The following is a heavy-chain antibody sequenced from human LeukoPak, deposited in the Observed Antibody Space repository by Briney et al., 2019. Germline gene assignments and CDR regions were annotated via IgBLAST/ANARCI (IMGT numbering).Heavy chain of an antibody. J-gene: IGHJ3*02. Sequence: GASVKVSCKASGYTFTGYYMHWVRQAPGQGLEWMGRINPNSGGTNYAQKFQGRVTMTRDTSISTAYMELSRLRSDDTAVYYCARDLQVGATRDAFDIWGRGTMVTVSS. CDR3: ARDLQVGATRDAFDI. CDR1: GYTFTGYY. CDR2: INPNSGGT. D-gene: IGHD1-26*01. V-gene: IGHV1-2*06.